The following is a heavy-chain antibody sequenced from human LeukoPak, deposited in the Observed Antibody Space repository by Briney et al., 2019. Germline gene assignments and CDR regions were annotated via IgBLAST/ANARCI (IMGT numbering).Heavy chain of an antibody. J-gene: IGHJ4*02. CDR3: AGLPRYNWNEPLDY. D-gene: IGHD1-20*01. Sequence: ASVKVSCKASGYTFTDYYMHWVRQAPGQALEWMGWINPNSGGTKYAQKFQGRVTMTRDTSINTAYMELTRLTYDDTAVYYCAGLPRYNWNEPLDYWGQGTLVTVSS. CDR1: GYTFTDYY. V-gene: IGHV1-2*02. CDR2: INPNSGGT.